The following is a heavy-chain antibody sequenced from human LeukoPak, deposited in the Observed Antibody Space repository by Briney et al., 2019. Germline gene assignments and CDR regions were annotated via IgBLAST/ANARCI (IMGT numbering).Heavy chain of an antibody. J-gene: IGHJ6*03. V-gene: IGHV3-23*01. Sequence: PGGTLRLSCAASGFTFSSYGMSWVRQAPGKGLEWVSAISGSGGSTYYADSVKGRFTISRDNSKNTLYLQMNSLRAEDTAVYYCANGLETDGSIAVAGYYYYYYYMDVWGKGTTVTISS. CDR3: ANGLETDGSIAVAGYYYYYYYMDV. D-gene: IGHD6-19*01. CDR2: ISGSGGST. CDR1: GFTFSSYG.